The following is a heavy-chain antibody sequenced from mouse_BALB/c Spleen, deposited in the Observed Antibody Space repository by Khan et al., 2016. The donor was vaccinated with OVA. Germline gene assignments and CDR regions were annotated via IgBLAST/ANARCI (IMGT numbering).Heavy chain of an antibody. Sequence: VQLKQSGPELVKPGASVRLSCKASGYSFTNYSMFWVKQSLGKSLEWIGYIDPYNGDTNYNQKFMGKATLTVDKSSSTAIMHLNSLTSEDSAVYYCALIYHYGSGFDYWGQGTTLTVSS. J-gene: IGHJ2*01. D-gene: IGHD1-1*01. V-gene: IGHV1S135*01. CDR1: GYSFTNYS. CDR3: ALIYHYGSGFDY. CDR2: IDPYNGDT.